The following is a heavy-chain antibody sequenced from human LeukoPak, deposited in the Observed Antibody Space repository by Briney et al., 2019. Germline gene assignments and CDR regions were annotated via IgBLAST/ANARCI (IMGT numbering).Heavy chain of an antibody. CDR3: ARGEVFDTSGYYVLVAPDY. J-gene: IGHJ4*02. CDR1: GGSISNTNHY. V-gene: IGHV4-39*07. Sequence: TSETLSLTCAVSGGSISNTNHYWAWIRQPPGKGLEWIGTTSYSGRTFYTPSLESRVTISVDTSKNQFSLDLRFVTAADTAVYYCARGEVFDTSGYYVLVAPDYWGLGTLVTVSS. D-gene: IGHD3-22*01. CDR2: TSYSGRT.